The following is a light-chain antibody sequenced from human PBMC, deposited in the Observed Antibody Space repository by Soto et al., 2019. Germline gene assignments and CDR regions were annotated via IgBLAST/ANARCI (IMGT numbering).Light chain of an antibody. CDR3: QQYDDWPQLT. Sequence: EIVMTQSPVTLSVSPGERATLSCRASQSVGTNLAWYQQKPGQAPGLLISGASTRATGIPDRFSGSGSGTEFTLAIISLQSEDFALDYCQQYDDWPQLTFGGGTKLEIK. CDR1: QSVGTN. CDR2: GAS. J-gene: IGKJ4*01. V-gene: IGKV3-15*01.